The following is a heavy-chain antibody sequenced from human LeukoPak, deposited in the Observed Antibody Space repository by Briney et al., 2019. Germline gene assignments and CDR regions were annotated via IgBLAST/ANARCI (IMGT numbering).Heavy chain of an antibody. CDR1: GVSITTYY. Sequence: SETLSLTCTVSGVSITTYYWSWIRQPPGKGLEWIGYIYHSGSTNYNPSLKSRVTISVDTSKNQFSLKLSSVTAADTAVYYCARDALYYDILTGYFGYWGQGTLVTVSS. V-gene: IGHV4-59*12. CDR2: IYHSGST. J-gene: IGHJ4*02. D-gene: IGHD3-9*01. CDR3: ARDALYYDILTGYFGY.